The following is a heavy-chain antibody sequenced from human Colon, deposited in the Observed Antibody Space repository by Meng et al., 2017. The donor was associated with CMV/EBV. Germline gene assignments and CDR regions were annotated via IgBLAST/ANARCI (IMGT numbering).Heavy chain of an antibody. D-gene: IGHD3-3*01. CDR1: GFSFNYYE. Sequence: GASLKISCEASGFSFNYYEMNWVRQAPGKGLEWVAYISSTGMTIQYAESVKGRFTISRDNAKNSLYLQMDGLRAEDTAVYYCARDVFRGEAFDVWGQGTMVTVSS. J-gene: IGHJ3*01. CDR2: ISSTGMTI. V-gene: IGHV3-48*03. CDR3: ARDVFRGEAFDV.